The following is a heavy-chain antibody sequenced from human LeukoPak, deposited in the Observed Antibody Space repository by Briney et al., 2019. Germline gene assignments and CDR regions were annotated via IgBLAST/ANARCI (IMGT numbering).Heavy chain of an antibody. CDR2: IKQDGSEK. Sequence: GGSLRLSCAASGFTFSSYWMSWVRQAPGKGLEWVANIKQDGSEKYXVDSXXGRFTISRDNAKNSLYLQMNSLRAGDTAVYYCXRGVYSYGRFDYWGQGTLVTVSS. CDR3: XRGVYSYGRFDY. V-gene: IGHV3-7*01. D-gene: IGHD5-18*01. J-gene: IGHJ4*02. CDR1: GFTFSSYW.